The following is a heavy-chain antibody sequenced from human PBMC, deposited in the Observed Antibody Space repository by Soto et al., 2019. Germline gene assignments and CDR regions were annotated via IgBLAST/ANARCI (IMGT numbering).Heavy chain of an antibody. Sequence: GGSLRLSCAASGFTFSSYWMHWVRQAPGKGLEWVAVISYDGSNKYYADSVKGRFTVSRDKSKNTLYLQVNSLRAEDTAVYYCAKDKVPVVVTAPFDYWGQGT. CDR2: ISYDGSNK. V-gene: IGHV3-30*18. D-gene: IGHD2-21*02. J-gene: IGHJ4*02. CDR3: AKDKVPVVVTAPFDY. CDR1: GFTFSSYW.